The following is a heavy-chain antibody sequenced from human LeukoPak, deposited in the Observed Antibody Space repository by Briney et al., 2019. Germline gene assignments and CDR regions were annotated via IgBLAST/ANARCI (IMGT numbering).Heavy chain of an antibody. V-gene: IGHV1-24*01. CDR2: FDPEDGET. D-gene: IGHD4-11*01. J-gene: IGHJ4*02. CDR1: GYTLTELS. Sequence: EASVKVSCKVSGYTLTELSMHWVRQAPGKGLEWTGGFDPEDGETIYAQKFQGRVTMTEDTSTDTAYMELSSLRSEDTAVYYCATDRTVTNTFDYWGQGTLVTVSS. CDR3: ATDRTVTNTFDY.